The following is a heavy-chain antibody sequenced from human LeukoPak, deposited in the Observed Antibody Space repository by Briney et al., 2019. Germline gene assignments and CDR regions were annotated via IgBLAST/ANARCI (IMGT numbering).Heavy chain of an antibody. CDR3: ANRMAAMD. D-gene: IGHD5-24*01. CDR1: GFTFSDYY. Sequence: GGSLRLSCAASGFTFSDYYMSWVRQAPGKGLEWVSGISDSGYSTYYADSVKGRFTVSRDNSKNTLYLQMNSLRAEDTAVYYCANRMAAMDWGQGTLVTVSS. V-gene: IGHV3-23*01. J-gene: IGHJ4*02. CDR2: ISDSGYST.